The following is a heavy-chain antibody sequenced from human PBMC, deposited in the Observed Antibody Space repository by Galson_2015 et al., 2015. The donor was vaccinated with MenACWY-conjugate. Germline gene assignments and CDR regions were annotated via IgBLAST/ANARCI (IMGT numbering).Heavy chain of an antibody. V-gene: IGHV4-31*03. Sequence: TLSLTCTVSGGSISSGGYFWTWIRQHPGKGLEWIGYSYYSGSTDYNPSLKSRLIISVDTSKNLFSLNLTSVTAADTAVYYCARGYSYGIFDYWGQGSPVIVSS. CDR3: ARGYSYGIFDY. CDR1: GGSISSGGYF. D-gene: IGHD5-18*01. J-gene: IGHJ4*02. CDR2: SYYSGST.